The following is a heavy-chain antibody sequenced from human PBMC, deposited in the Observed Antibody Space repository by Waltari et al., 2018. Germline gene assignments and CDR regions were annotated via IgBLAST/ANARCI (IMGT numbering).Heavy chain of an antibody. J-gene: IGHJ5*02. Sequence: QVQLQQWGAGLLKPSETLSLTCAVYGGSFSGYYWSWIRQPPGKGLEWIGEINHSGRTNYNPSLKSRVTISVDTSKNQFSLKLSSVTAADTAVYYCARGERGAGKIAARPGWFDPWGQGTLVTVSS. CDR1: GGSFSGYY. D-gene: IGHD6-6*01. V-gene: IGHV4-34*01. CDR3: ARGERGAGKIAARPGWFDP. CDR2: INHSGRT.